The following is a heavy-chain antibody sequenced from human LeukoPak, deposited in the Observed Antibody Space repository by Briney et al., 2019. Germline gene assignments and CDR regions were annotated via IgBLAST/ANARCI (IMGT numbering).Heavy chain of an antibody. J-gene: IGHJ4*02. CDR1: GYTFTSYG. Sequence: ASVKVSCKASGYTFTSYGISWVRQASGQGLEWMGWISAYNGNTNYAQKLQGRVTMTTDTSTSTAYMELRSLRSDDTAVYYCAREMIVVVTATYYFDYWGQGTLVTVSS. CDR2: ISAYNGNT. D-gene: IGHD2-21*02. CDR3: AREMIVVVTATYYFDY. V-gene: IGHV1-18*01.